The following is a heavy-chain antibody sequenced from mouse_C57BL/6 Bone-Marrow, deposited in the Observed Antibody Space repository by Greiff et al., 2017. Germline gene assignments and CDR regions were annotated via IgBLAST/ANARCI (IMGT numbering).Heavy chain of an antibody. CDR1: GFTFSSYA. D-gene: IGHD1-1*01. CDR2: ISDGGSYT. J-gene: IGHJ1*03. V-gene: IGHV5-4*01. Sequence: EVQGVESGGGLVKPGGSLKLSCAASGFTFSSYAMSWVRQTPEKRLEWVATISDGGSYTYYPDNVKGRVTISRDKAKNNLYLQLSHLKSEDTAMYYCARRGLGTTVVEPFYWYFDVWGTGTTVTVSS. CDR3: ARRGLGTTVVEPFYWYFDV.